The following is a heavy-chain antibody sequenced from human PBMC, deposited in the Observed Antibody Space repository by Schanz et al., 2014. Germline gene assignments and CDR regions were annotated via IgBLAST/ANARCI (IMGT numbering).Heavy chain of an antibody. CDR1: GLTFTSAW. J-gene: IGHJ4*02. V-gene: IGHV3-66*01. CDR3: ARDRRNADLDY. CDR2: VHPGGST. Sequence: EVQLVESGGGLVQPGGSLRLSCATSGLTFTSAWMSWVRQAPGKGLEWVSFVHPGGSTYYPDSVKGRFTISRDNAKNTLYLQMNSLRAEDTALYYCARDRRNADLDYWGQGTLVTVSS. D-gene: IGHD1-1*01.